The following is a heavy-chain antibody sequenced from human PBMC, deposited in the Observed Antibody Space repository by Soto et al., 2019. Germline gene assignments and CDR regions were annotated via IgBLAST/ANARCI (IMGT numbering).Heavy chain of an antibody. CDR3: TRDFSIAAREGPYYYYYDMDV. Sequence: SQTLSLTCAISGDSVSSNSAAWNWIRQSPSRGLEWLGRTYYRSKWYNDYAVSVKSRITINPDTSKNQFSLQLNSVTPEDTAVYYCTRDFSIAAREGPYYYYYDMDVWGQATTVTVSS. V-gene: IGHV6-1*01. D-gene: IGHD6-6*01. CDR2: TYYRSKWYN. CDR1: GDSVSSNSAA. J-gene: IGHJ6*02.